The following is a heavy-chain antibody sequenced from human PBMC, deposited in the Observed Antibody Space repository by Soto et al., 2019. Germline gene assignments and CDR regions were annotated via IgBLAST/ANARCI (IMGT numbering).Heavy chain of an antibody. CDR1: GFTFSSYN. V-gene: IGHV3-21*01. Sequence: EVQLVESGGALVKPGGSLSLSCAASGFTFSSYNMNWVRQAPGKGLEWLSSISSSSTYIYYAHSVKGRFTISRDNARNSLYLQRNSLRAEDPAVYDCARGWPRDPWMHWGQGTLVTGSS. J-gene: IGHJ4*02. D-gene: IGHD2-2*03. CDR3: ARGWPRDPWMH. CDR2: ISSSSTYI.